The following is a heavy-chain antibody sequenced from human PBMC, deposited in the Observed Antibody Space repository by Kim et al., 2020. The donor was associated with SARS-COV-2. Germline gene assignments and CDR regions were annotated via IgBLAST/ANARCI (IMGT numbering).Heavy chain of an antibody. J-gene: IGHJ6*02. D-gene: IGHD2-2*01. CDR3: ARDGCSSTSCMDV. Sequence: YHPSLKRRVTISVDPSRNQFSLKVSSVTAADTAVYYCARDGCSSTSCMDVWGQGTTVTVSS. V-gene: IGHV4-59*01.